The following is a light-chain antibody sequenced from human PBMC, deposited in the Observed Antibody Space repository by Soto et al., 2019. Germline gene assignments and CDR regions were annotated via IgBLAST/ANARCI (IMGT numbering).Light chain of an antibody. CDR3: QQYNNWPQT. Sequence: EIVMTQSPATLSVSPGERATLSCRASQSVSSNLVWYQQKPGQAPRLLIYGASTRATGISARFSGSGSGTEFTLTISSLQSEDFAVYYCQQYNNWPQTFGQRTKVEIK. CDR1: QSVSSN. CDR2: GAS. J-gene: IGKJ1*01. V-gene: IGKV3-15*01.